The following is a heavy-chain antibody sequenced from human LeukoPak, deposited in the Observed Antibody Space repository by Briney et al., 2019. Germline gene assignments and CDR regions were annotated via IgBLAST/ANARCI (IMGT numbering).Heavy chain of an antibody. CDR1: GGTFSSYA. V-gene: IGHV1-69*05. J-gene: IGHJ4*02. Sequence: GASVKVSCKASGGTFSSYAISWVRQAPGQGLEWMGGIIPIFGTANYAQKLQGRVTMTTDTSTSTAYMELRSLRSDDTAVYYCAREWKYCGATSCGYYFDYWGQGTLVTVSS. D-gene: IGHD2-2*01. CDR3: AREWKYCGATSCGYYFDY. CDR2: IIPIFGTA.